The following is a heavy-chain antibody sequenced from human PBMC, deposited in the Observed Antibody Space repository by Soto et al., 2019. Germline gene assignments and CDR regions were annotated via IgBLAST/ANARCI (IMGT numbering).Heavy chain of an antibody. D-gene: IGHD1-26*01. CDR3: ARLGSTGSYPDY. J-gene: IGHJ4*02. CDR1: GGSISSSRFY. CDR2: IYYSGNT. Sequence: PSETLSLTCFVSGGSISSSRFYWGWLRQPPGKGLEWIGSIYYSGNTFYYPSLKSRVSISVDTSKNQFSLKMSSVTAADTAVYYCARLGSTGSYPDYWGQGILVIFSS. V-gene: IGHV4-39*01.